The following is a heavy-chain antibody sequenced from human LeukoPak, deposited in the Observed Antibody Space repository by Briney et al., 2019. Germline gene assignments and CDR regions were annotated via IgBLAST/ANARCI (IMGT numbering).Heavy chain of an antibody. D-gene: IGHD2-21*02. CDR1: GFTFSRFW. V-gene: IGHV3-7*01. J-gene: IGHJ4*02. CDR2: IRPDGSDR. CDR3: ATRLAAVTADPFDN. Sequence: PGGSLRLSCAASGFTFSRFWMTWVRQAPGKALEWVANIRPDGSDRNYADSVRGRLTTSRDNAKSSLYLQMNSLRGEDTAVYYCATRLAAVTADPFDNWGQGTLVTVST.